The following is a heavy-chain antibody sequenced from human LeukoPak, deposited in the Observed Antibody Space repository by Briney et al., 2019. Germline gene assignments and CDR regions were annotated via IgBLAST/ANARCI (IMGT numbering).Heavy chain of an antibody. CDR1: GFTFSSYE. CDR3: ASNSGSYYGFDWFDP. CDR2: ISSSSSYT. J-gene: IGHJ5*02. V-gene: IGHV3-11*03. D-gene: IGHD1-26*01. Sequence: NPGGSLRLSCAASGFTFSSYEMSWVRQAPGKGLEWVSYISSSSSYTNYADSVKGRFTISRDNAKNSLYLQMNSLRAEDTAVYYCASNSGSYYGFDWFDPWGQGTLVTVSS.